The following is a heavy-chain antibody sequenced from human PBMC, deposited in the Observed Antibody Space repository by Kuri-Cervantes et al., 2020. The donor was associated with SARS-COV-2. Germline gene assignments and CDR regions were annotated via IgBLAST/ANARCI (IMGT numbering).Heavy chain of an antibody. Sequence: LSLTCAASGFTFSSSAMYWVRQAPGKGLEWVALISYDGTDDYNTAPVRGRFTTSRDNSNNTLYLQMYSLIPEDTAMYYCARDQAFDIWGQGTKVTVSS. CDR1: GFTFSSSA. J-gene: IGHJ3*02. V-gene: IGHV3-30*04. CDR3: ARDQAFDI. CDR2: ISYDGTDD.